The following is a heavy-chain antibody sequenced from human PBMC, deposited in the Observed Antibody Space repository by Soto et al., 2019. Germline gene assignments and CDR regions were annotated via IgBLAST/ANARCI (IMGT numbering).Heavy chain of an antibody. CDR3: ARQSRDYCSGCSCYSGAFDI. D-gene: IGHD2-15*01. CDR1: GYSFTSYW. V-gene: IGHV5-51*01. Sequence: GESLKISCKGSGYSFTSYWIGWVRQMPGKGLEWMGIIYPGDSDTRYTPSFQGQVTISADKSISTAYLQWSSLKASDTAMYYCARQSRDYCSGCSCYSGAFDIWGQGTMVTVSS. CDR2: IYPGDSDT. J-gene: IGHJ3*02.